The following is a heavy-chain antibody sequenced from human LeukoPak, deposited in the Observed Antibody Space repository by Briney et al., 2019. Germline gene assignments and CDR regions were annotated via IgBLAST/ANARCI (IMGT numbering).Heavy chain of an antibody. D-gene: IGHD2-15*01. CDR1: GFTFSSYA. Sequence: GGSLRLSCAASGFTFSSYAMHWVRQAPGKGLEWVANIKQDGSEKYYVDSVKGRFTISRDNAKNSLYLQMNSLRAEDTAVYYCARVRSLGYCSGGSCYSEGLSAFDIWGQGTMVTVSS. V-gene: IGHV3-7*01. CDR2: IKQDGSEK. CDR3: ARVRSLGYCSGGSCYSEGLSAFDI. J-gene: IGHJ3*02.